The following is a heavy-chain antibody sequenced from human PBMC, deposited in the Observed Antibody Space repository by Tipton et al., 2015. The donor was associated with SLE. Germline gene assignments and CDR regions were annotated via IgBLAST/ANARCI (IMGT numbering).Heavy chain of an antibody. CDR2: IIHSGVT. J-gene: IGHJ4*02. CDR3: ARTYYYDSDGYHLEYFDT. Sequence: TLSLTCAVYGESFSGYFWSWIRQPPGKGLEWIGEIIHSGVTNYNPSLKSRVTMSVDTSKDQLSLKLNSVTAADTAVYYCARTYYYDSDGYHLEYFDTWGQGTLVTVSS. V-gene: IGHV4-34*12. D-gene: IGHD3-22*01. CDR1: GESFSGYF.